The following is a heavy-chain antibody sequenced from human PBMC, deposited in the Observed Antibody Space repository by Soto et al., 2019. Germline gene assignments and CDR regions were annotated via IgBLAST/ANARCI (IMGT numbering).Heavy chain of an antibody. J-gene: IGHJ4*02. CDR1: GGSISSSSYY. Sequence: QLQLQESGPGLVKPSETLSLTCTVSGGSISSSSYYWGWIRQPPGKGLEWIGSIYCSGSTYYNPTLKSQVTISVDTSKNQFSLKLSSVTAADAAVYYCARLKRNFWSGYSRHPFYYFDYWGQGTLVTVSP. CDR2: IYCSGST. CDR3: ARLKRNFWSGYSRHPFYYFDY. V-gene: IGHV4-39*01. D-gene: IGHD3-3*01.